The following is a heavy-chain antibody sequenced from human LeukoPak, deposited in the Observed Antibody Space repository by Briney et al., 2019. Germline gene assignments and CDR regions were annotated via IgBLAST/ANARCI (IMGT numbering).Heavy chain of an antibody. V-gene: IGHV4-4*07. J-gene: IGHJ4*02. CDR2: IHSSGST. CDR1: GGSISSYY. D-gene: IGHD3-10*01. CDR3: ASQRITMVRGVIITRPFDY. Sequence: PSETLSLTCTVSGGSISSYYWSWIRQPAGKGLDWIGRIHSSGSTNNNPSLKSRVTISVDTSKNQFSLKLSSVTAADTAVYYCASQRITMVRGVIITRPFDYWGQGTLVTVSS.